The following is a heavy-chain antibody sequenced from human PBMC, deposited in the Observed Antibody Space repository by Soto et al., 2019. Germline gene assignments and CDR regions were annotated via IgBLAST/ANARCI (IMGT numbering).Heavy chain of an antibody. D-gene: IGHD1-20*01. J-gene: IGHJ4*02. CDR1: GFTFSSYG. CDR2: ISYDGSNK. Sequence: GGSLRLSCGASGFTFSSYGMHWVRQAPGKGLEWVAIISYDGSNKYYVDSVKGRFTISRDNFGNTMYLQMNSLRAEDTAVYYCARDRNKRYFDYWGQGTLVTVSS. V-gene: IGHV3-30*02. CDR3: ARDRNKRYFDY.